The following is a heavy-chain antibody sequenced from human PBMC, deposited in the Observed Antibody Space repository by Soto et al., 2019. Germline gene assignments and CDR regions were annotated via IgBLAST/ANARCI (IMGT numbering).Heavy chain of an antibody. V-gene: IGHV4-4*02. J-gene: IGHJ5*02. CDR3: ARGNTMVRGVIKWFDP. Sequence: SETLSLTCAVSSGSISSSNWWSWVRQPPGKGLEWIGEIYHSGSTNYNPSLKSRVTISVDKSKNQFSLKLSSVTAADTAVYYCARGNTMVRGVIKWFDPWGQGTLVTVSS. D-gene: IGHD3-10*01. CDR2: IYHSGST. CDR1: SGSISSSNW.